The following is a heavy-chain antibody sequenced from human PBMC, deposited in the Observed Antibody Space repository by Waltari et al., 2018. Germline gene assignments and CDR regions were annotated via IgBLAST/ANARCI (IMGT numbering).Heavy chain of an antibody. V-gene: IGHV1-2*01. Sequence: QVQLVQSGAEVKKPGASVKVSCKASGYTFTGYYMHWVRQAPGQGLEWMGRINPNSGGTNYAQKFQGRVTSTRDTSASKAYMELSSLRSEDTAVYYCARDPTYSSSSAFDYWGQGTLVTVSS. D-gene: IGHD6-6*01. J-gene: IGHJ4*02. CDR1: GYTFTGYY. CDR3: ARDPTYSSSSAFDY. CDR2: INPNSGGT.